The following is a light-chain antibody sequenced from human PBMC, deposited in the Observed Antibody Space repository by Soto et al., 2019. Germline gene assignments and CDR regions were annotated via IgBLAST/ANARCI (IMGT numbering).Light chain of an antibody. CDR1: QGIKND. CDR3: LQDYTYPLT. CDR2: AAS. J-gene: IGKJ4*01. V-gene: IGKV1-6*01. Sequence: AIQMTQSPSSLSASVGDRVTITCRASQGIKNDLGWYQQKPGKAPKLLIYAASSLQRGVPSRFSGSGSGTDFTLTISSLQPEDFATYYCLQDYTYPLTFGGRSKADI.